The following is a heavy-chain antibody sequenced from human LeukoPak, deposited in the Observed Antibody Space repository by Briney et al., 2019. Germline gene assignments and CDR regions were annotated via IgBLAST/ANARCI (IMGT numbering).Heavy chain of an antibody. CDR1: GFSFSIYA. V-gene: IGHV3-23*01. CDR2: ISDSDSNT. D-gene: IGHD3-9*01. J-gene: IGHJ4*02. Sequence: GGSLRLSCAASGFSFSIYAMSWVRQAPGKGLEWVSVISDSDSNTHYADSVKGRFTISRDDSKNTLYLQMNSLRVEDTAVYYCAKARVPTGNCYCSDWGQGTLVTVSS. CDR3: AKARVPTGNCYCSD.